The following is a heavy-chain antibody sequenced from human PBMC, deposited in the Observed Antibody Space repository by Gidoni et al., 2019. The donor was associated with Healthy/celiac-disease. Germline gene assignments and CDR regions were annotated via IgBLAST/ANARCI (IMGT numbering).Heavy chain of an antibody. CDR3: AKVGGKQQLAHFYFQH. D-gene: IGHD6-13*01. CDR1: GFTFSSYA. V-gene: IGHV3-23*01. Sequence: EVQLLESGGGLVQPGGSLRLSCAASGFTFSSYAMSWVRQAPGKGLEWVSAISGSGGSTYYADYVKGRFTISRDNSKNTLYLQMNSLRAEDTAVYYCAKVGGKQQLAHFYFQHWGQGTLVTVSS. CDR2: ISGSGGST. J-gene: IGHJ1*01.